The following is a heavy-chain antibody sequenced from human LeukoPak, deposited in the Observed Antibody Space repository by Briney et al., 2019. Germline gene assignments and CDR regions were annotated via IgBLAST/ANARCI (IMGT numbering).Heavy chain of an antibody. CDR1: GYSITSGQY. CDR3: ARGRTRTAALSWFDP. V-gene: IGHV4-38-2*02. CDR2: IFHSGST. Sequence: KPSETLSLTCTVSGYSITSGQYWGWIRQPPEKGLEWIGTIFHSGSTYYNPSLKSRVTISVDTSKNQFSLKLSSVTAADTAVYYCARGRTRTAALSWFDPWGQGTLVTVSS. J-gene: IGHJ5*02. D-gene: IGHD6-25*01.